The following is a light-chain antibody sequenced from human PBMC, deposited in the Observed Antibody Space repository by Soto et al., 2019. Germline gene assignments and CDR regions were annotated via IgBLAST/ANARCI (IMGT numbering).Light chain of an antibody. CDR1: QSVSSSY. J-gene: IGKJ3*01. CDR2: GAS. CDR3: QQFGSSPFT. Sequence: EIVLTQSPGTLSLSPGERATLSCRASQSVSSSYLAWYQQKLGQAPRLLIYGASSRATGIPDRFSGSGSGTDFTLTISRLEPDDVAVYYCQQFGSSPFTFGPGTKVDIK. V-gene: IGKV3-20*01.